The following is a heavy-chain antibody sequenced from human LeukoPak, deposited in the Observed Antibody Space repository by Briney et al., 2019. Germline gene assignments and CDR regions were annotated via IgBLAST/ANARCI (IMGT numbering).Heavy chain of an antibody. CDR1: GFTFSSYA. CDR2: ISGSGGST. Sequence: GGSLRLSCAASGFTFSSYAMSWVRQAPGKGLEWVSAISGSGGSTYYADSVKGRFTISRDNSKNTLYLQMNSLRAEDTAVYYCAKSGHSAAAGRSWFDPWGQGTLVTVPS. J-gene: IGHJ5*02. D-gene: IGHD6-13*01. CDR3: AKSGHSAAAGRSWFDP. V-gene: IGHV3-23*01.